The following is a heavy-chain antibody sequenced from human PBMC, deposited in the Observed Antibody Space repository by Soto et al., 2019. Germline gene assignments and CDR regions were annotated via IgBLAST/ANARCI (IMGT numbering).Heavy chain of an antibody. CDR2: IIPIFGTA. CDR1: GGTFSSYA. CDR3: ARDVRRVRDVTRAGAEFDY. J-gene: IGHJ4*02. V-gene: IGHV1-69*01. D-gene: IGHD2-15*01. Sequence: QVQLVQSGAEVKKPGSSVKVSCKASGGTFSSYAISWVRQAPGQGLEWMGGIIPIFGTANYAQKFQGRVTITADESTSTAYMDLSSLRSEDTAVYYCARDVRRVRDVTRAGAEFDYWGQGTLVTVSS.